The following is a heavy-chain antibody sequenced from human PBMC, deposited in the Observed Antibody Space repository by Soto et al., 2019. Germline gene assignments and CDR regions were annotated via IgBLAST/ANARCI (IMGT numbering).Heavy chain of an antibody. D-gene: IGHD3-22*01. CDR3: VRGGHDSSGITADDAFDI. V-gene: IGHV3-13*01. Sequence: EVQLVESGGGLVKPGGSLRLSCAASGFTFRSYDMHWVGQPAGRVLDWVSAIGTAGDTYYPDSVKGRFIISRENANNAFYLQLNSLRAGDTAVYYCVRGGHDSSGITADDAFDIWGQGTMVTVSS. CDR2: IGTAGDT. J-gene: IGHJ3*02. CDR1: GFTFRSYD.